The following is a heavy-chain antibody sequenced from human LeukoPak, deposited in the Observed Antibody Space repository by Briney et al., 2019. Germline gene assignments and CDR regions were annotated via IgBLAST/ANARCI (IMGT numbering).Heavy chain of an antibody. V-gene: IGHV3-53*01. CDR3: ARDQSSPLTPYYYYGMDV. CDR2: IYSGGST. CDR1: GFTVSSNY. J-gene: IGHJ6*02. Sequence: GGSLRLSCAASGFTVSSNYMSWVRQAPGKGLEWVSVIYSGGSTYYADSVKGRFTISRDNSKNTLYLQMNSLRAEDTAVYYCARDQSSPLTPYYYYGMDVWGQGTTVTVSS. D-gene: IGHD2-15*01.